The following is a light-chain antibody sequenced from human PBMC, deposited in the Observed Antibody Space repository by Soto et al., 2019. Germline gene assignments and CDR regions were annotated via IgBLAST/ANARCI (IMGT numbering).Light chain of an antibody. J-gene: IGKJ1*01. Sequence: EIVLEQSLGTLSLSTGERATLSCLASQSVSSSYLSWYHQKPGQAPRLLIYGASSRATGIPDRFSGSGSGTDFTLTISRLEPEDFAFYYCQQYGSSPWTFGQGTKVDI. CDR1: QSVSSSY. CDR2: GAS. V-gene: IGKV3-20*01. CDR3: QQYGSSPWT.